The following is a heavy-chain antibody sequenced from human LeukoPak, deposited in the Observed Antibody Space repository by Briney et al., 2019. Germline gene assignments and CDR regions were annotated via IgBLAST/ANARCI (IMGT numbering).Heavy chain of an antibody. Sequence: PGGALRLSCAASGFTFNNALMSWVRQAPGKGLDWVGRIKSKTDGWTTDYAARVKGRFTISRNDSKNTLYLQMNSLKIEDAAVYYCTTFLRLGESLFDCWGQGTLVTVSS. CDR3: TTFLRLGESLFDC. J-gene: IGHJ4*02. CDR1: GFTFNNAL. D-gene: IGHD3-22*01. CDR2: IKSKTDGWTT. V-gene: IGHV3-15*01.